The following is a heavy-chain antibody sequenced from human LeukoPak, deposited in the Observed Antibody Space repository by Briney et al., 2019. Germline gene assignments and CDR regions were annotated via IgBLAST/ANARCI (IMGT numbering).Heavy chain of an antibody. CDR3: ARDLRGFATAATIDY. V-gene: IGHV3-7*01. Sequence: PGGSLRLSCAASGFTFSSYWMNWVRQAPGKGLEWVANIKQDGSEKYYVDSVKGRFTISRDNAKNSLYLQMNSLRAEDTAVYYCARDLRGFATAATIDYWGQGTLVTVSS. CDR1: GFTFSSYW. D-gene: IGHD5-12*01. CDR2: IKQDGSEK. J-gene: IGHJ4*02.